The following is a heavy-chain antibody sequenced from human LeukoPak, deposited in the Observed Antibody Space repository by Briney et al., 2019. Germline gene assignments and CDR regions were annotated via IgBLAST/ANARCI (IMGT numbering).Heavy chain of an antibody. CDR2: IKQDGSEK. CDR3: ARNKAVGPTLLDY. V-gene: IGHV3-7*01. J-gene: IGHJ4*02. D-gene: IGHD1-26*01. Sequence: GSLRLSCAASAFTSSGYWMSWVRQAPGTGLERVANIKQDGSEKYFVDSVGGRFTISRDNAKNSLYLEMNSLRAEDTAVYSCARNKAVGPTLLDYWGQGTLVTVSS. CDR1: AFTSSGYW.